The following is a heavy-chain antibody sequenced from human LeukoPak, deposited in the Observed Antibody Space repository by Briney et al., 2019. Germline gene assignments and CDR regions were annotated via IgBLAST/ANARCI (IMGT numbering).Heavy chain of an antibody. D-gene: IGHD5-18*01. J-gene: IGHJ4*02. CDR2: ISGSGGST. CDR1: GFTFSSYA. CDR3: AKSGPVDTAMVTQYYFDY. Sequence: GGSLRLSCAASGFTFSSYAMSWVRQAPGKGLKWVSAISGSGGSTYYADSVKGRFTISRDNSKNTLYLQMNSLRAEDTAVYYCAKSGPVDTAMVTQYYFDYWGQGTLVTVSS. V-gene: IGHV3-23*01.